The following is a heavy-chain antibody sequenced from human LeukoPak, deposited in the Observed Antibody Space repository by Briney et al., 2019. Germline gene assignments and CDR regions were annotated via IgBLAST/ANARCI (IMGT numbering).Heavy chain of an antibody. CDR1: GFTFSSYG. V-gene: IGHV3-33*01. CDR3: ARDLLYGDYGYNI. D-gene: IGHD4-17*01. J-gene: IGHJ3*02. Sequence: GRSLRLSCEASGFTFSSYGMHWVRQAPGKGLEWVALIWYDGNNKYYADSVKGRFTISRDNSKNTVYLQMHSLRAEDTAVYYCARDLLYGDYGYNIGGQGTMVTVSS. CDR2: IWYDGNNK.